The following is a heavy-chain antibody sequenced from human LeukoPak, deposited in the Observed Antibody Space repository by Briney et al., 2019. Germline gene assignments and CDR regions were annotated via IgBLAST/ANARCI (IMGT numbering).Heavy chain of an antibody. Sequence: GGSLRLSCVASGFTFDDYAMHWVRQAPGKGLEWVSGISWNSGSIGYADSVKGRFTISRDNAKNSLYLQMNSLRAEDTALYYCAKDKLTGSGLLDVWGQGTTVTVSS. D-gene: IGHD1-20*01. J-gene: IGHJ6*02. CDR1: GFTFDDYA. CDR3: AKDKLTGSGLLDV. CDR2: ISWNSGSI. V-gene: IGHV3-9*01.